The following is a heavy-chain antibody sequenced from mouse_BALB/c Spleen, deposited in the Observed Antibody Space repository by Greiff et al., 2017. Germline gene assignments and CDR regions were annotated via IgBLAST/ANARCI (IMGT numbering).Heavy chain of an antibody. CDR1: GCTFSSYA. Sequence: EVHLVESGGGLVKPGGSLKLSCAASGCTFSSYAMSWVRQTPEKRLEWVASISSGGSTYYPDSVKGRFTISRDNARNILYLQMSSLRSEDTTMYYCARVMITTTGGYYFDYWGQGTTLTVSS. V-gene: IGHV5-6-5*01. CDR2: ISSGGST. J-gene: IGHJ2*01. D-gene: IGHD2-4*01. CDR3: ARVMITTTGGYYFDY.